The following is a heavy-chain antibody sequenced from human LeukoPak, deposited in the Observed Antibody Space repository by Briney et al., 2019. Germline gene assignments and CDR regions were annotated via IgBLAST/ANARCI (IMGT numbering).Heavy chain of an antibody. CDR3: AKGSYGSGRGAFDI. J-gene: IGHJ3*02. D-gene: IGHD3-10*01. Sequence: GGSLRLSCAASGFTFSSYGMHWVRRAPGKGLEWVAVISYDGSNKYYADSVKGRFTISRDNSKNTLYLQMNSLRAEDTAVYYCAKGSYGSGRGAFDIWGQGTMVTVSS. CDR1: GFTFSSYG. CDR2: ISYDGSNK. V-gene: IGHV3-30*18.